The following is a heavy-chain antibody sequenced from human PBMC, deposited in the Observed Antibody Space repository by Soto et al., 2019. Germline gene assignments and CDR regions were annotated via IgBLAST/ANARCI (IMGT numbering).Heavy chain of an antibody. CDR2: IYHSGST. Sequence: QVQLQESGPGLVKPSGTLSLACGVSGGSISSTDWWSWVRQPPGKGLEWIGEIYHSGSTNYNPSLKSRVTISVDKSKNQFSLKLSSVTAADTAGYFCARVRAVTVGVFDIWGQGTMVTVSS. V-gene: IGHV4-4*02. D-gene: IGHD2-21*02. CDR1: GGSISSTDW. CDR3: ARVRAVTVGVFDI. J-gene: IGHJ3*02.